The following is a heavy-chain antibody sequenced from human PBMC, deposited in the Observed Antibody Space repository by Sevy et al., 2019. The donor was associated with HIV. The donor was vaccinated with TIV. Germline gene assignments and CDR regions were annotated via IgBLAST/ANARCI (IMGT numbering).Heavy chain of an antibody. V-gene: IGHV3-7*01. CDR3: VAGAGHLFDY. CDR2: IKKDGSEK. Sequence: GGSLRLSCAASGFTFNQFWMNWVRQTPGKGLEWVAIIKKDGSEKYYVGSVEGRFTISRDNAQNSLSLQMNSLRVEDSAVYYCVAGAGHLFDYWGQGTLVTVSS. D-gene: IGHD6-13*01. CDR1: GFTFNQFW. J-gene: IGHJ4*02.